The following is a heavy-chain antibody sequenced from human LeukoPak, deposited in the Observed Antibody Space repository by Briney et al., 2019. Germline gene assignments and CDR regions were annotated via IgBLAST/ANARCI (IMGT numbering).Heavy chain of an antibody. J-gene: IGHJ3*02. V-gene: IGHV3-23*01. Sequence: PGGSLRLSCAASGFTFSSYAMSWVRQAPGKGLEWVSAISGSGGSTYYADSVKGRFTISRDNSKNTLYLQMNSLRAEDTAVYYCAKAYYDFWCGYYTGLPLDAFDIWGQGTMVTVSS. D-gene: IGHD3-3*01. CDR3: AKAYYDFWCGYYTGLPLDAFDI. CDR1: GFTFSSYA. CDR2: ISGSGGST.